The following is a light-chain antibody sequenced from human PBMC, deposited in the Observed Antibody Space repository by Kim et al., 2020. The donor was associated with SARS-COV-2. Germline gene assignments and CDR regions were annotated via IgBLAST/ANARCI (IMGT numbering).Light chain of an antibody. Sequence: AHVGDRVTITCRTSETINKYLNWYQQQSGKAPKLLIYSTSNLQTGVPSRFVGGGTGTEFTLTISALQPEDFASYYCQQNYETPYTFGQGTKLEI. CDR1: ETINKY. V-gene: IGKV1-39*01. CDR2: STS. J-gene: IGKJ2*01. CDR3: QQNYETPYT.